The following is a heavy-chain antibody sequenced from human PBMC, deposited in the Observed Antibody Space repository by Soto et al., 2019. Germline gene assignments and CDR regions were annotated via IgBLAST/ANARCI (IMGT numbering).Heavy chain of an antibody. CDR2: IYYSGST. J-gene: IGHJ3*02. CDR3: ARAGRGTIFGVVILGGAFDI. CDR1: GGSISSGGYY. Sequence: QVQLQESGPGLVKPSQTLSLTCTVSGGSISSGGYYWSWIRQHPGKGLEWIGYIYYSGSTYYNPSRKSRVTKSVDTSKNQFSLKLSSVNAADTAVYYCARAGRGTIFGVVILGGAFDIWGQGTMVTVSS. D-gene: IGHD3-3*01. V-gene: IGHV4-31*03.